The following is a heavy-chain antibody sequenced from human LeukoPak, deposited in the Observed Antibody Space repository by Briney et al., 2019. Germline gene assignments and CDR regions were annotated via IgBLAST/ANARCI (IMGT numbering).Heavy chain of an antibody. J-gene: IGHJ4*02. CDR3: AREGYYDSSGYSDAGIDY. D-gene: IGHD3-22*01. Sequence: PGGSLRLACAAYAFTFSSYTMHCDRQAPGKGLEWVAVISYDGSTKYYADSMKGRFTISRDNSKNTLYLQMNSLRAEDTAVYYCAREGYYDSSGYSDAGIDYWGQGSLVTVSS. CDR1: AFTFSSYT. CDR2: ISYDGSTK. V-gene: IGHV3-30*04.